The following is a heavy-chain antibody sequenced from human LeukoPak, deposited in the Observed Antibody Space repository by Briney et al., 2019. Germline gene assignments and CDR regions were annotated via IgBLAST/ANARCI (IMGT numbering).Heavy chain of an antibody. CDR1: GVTVGNNY. Sequence: PGGSLRLSCAASGVTVGNNYMNWVRQAPGKGLEWVANIQQDGSEKYYVDSVKGRFIISRDNAKNSLYLQMNSLRAEDTAVYYCARVRKLRTRGVMDPLDYWGQGTLVTVSS. CDR2: IQQDGSEK. CDR3: ARVRKLRTRGVMDPLDY. V-gene: IGHV3-7*01. D-gene: IGHD3-10*01. J-gene: IGHJ4*02.